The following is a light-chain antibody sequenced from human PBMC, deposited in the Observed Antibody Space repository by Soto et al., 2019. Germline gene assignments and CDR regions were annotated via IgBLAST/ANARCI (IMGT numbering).Light chain of an antibody. CDR2: EVS. J-gene: IGLJ1*01. V-gene: IGLV2-14*01. CDR1: SRDVGGYNY. CDR3: SSYTSRSTRV. Sequence: QSALTQPASVSGSPGQSITISCTGTSRDVGGYNYVSWYQQHPGKAPKLMIYEVSNRPSGVSNRFSGSKSGNTASLTISGLQAEYEADYYCSSYTSRSTRVFGTGTKVTVL.